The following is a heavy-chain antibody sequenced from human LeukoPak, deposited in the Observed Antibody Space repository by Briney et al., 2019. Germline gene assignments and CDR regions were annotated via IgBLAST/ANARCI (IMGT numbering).Heavy chain of an antibody. Sequence: GGSLRLSCAASGFTFSSYSMNWVRQAPGKGLEWVSSISSSSSYIYYADSVKGRFTISRDNAKNSLYLQMNSLRAEDTAVYYCARCSDFWSGYYFDYWGQGTLVTVSS. D-gene: IGHD3-3*01. CDR3: ARCSDFWSGYYFDY. CDR1: GFTFSSYS. J-gene: IGHJ4*02. V-gene: IGHV3-21*01. CDR2: ISSSSSYI.